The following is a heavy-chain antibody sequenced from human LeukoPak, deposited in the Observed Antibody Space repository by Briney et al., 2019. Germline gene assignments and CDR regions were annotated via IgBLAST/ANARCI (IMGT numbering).Heavy chain of an antibody. CDR3: AKEISGIAVAGTVAFDI. Sequence: GGSLRLSCAASGFTFSDYYMSWIRQAPGKGLEWVSYISSSGSTTYYADSVKGRFTISRDNSKNTLYLQMNSLRAEDTAVYYCAKEISGIAVAGTVAFDIWGQGTMVTVSS. V-gene: IGHV3-11*01. J-gene: IGHJ3*02. CDR2: ISSSGSTT. CDR1: GFTFSDYY. D-gene: IGHD6-19*01.